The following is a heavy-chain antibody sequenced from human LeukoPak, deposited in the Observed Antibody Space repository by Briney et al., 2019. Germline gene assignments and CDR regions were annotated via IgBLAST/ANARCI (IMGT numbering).Heavy chain of an antibody. CDR1: GFTVSSNY. Sequence: GGSLRLSCAASGFTVSSNYMSWVRQAPGKGLEWVSVIYSGGSTYYADSVKGRFTISRDNSKNTLYLQMNSLRAEDTAVYYCARVYHSSGYYLFDYWGQGTLVTVSS. D-gene: IGHD3-22*01. J-gene: IGHJ4*02. CDR2: IYSGGST. V-gene: IGHV3-66*02. CDR3: ARVYHSSGYYLFDY.